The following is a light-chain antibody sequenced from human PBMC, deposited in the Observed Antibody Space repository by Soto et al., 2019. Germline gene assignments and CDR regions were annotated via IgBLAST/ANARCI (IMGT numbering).Light chain of an antibody. J-gene: IGLJ2*01. CDR3: SSHTSSSTCHVV. V-gene: IGLV2-14*01. CDR1: SSDVGGYNY. Sequence: QSALTQPASVSGSPGQSITISCTGTSSDVGGYNYVSWYQQHPGKAPKLMIYDVSNRPSGVSNRFSGSKSGNTASLTISGSQAEDGADYYCSSHTSSSTCHVVFGGGTNLTVL. CDR2: DVS.